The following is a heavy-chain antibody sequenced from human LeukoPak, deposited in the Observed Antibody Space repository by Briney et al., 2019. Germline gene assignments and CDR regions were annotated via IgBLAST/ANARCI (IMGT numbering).Heavy chain of an antibody. CDR3: ARVIGGYSYGYFDY. CDR2: IYYSGSI. V-gene: IGHV4-59*12. CDR1: GASISSYY. J-gene: IGHJ4*02. D-gene: IGHD5-18*01. Sequence: SETLSLICTVSGASISSYYWSWIRQPPGKGLEWIGDIYYSGSIKYNPSLKSRVTISVDTSKNQFSLKLSSVTAADTAAYYCARVIGGYSYGYFDYWGQGTLVTVSS.